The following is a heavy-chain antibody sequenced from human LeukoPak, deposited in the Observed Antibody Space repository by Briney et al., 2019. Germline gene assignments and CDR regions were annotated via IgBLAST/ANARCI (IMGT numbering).Heavy chain of an antibody. CDR1: GFTFSGSA. CDR2: IRSKANSYAT. D-gene: IGHD2-2*01. Sequence: GGSLRLSYAASGFTFSGSAMHWVRQASGKGLEWVGRIRSKANSYATAYAASVKGRFTISRDDSKNTAYLQMNSLKTEDTAVYYCTRPGGYYCSSTSCLDYWGQGTLVTVSS. CDR3: TRPGGYYCSSTSCLDY. J-gene: IGHJ4*02. V-gene: IGHV3-73*01.